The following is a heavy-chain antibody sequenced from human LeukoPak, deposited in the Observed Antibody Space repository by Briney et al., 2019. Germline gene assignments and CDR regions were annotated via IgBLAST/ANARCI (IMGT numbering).Heavy chain of an antibody. D-gene: IGHD3-22*01. J-gene: IGHJ4*02. CDR1: GFTFSNYG. CDR3: VRNMYSSGYYYAGTFDY. CDR2: ISYDGSNK. Sequence: GGSLRLSCAASGFTFSNYGMHWVRQAPGKGLEGVTLISYDGSNKYYADSVKGRFTISRDNSKNTLYLQMNGLRAEDTALYYCVRNMYSSGYYYAGTFDYWGQGALVTVSS. V-gene: IGHV3-30*03.